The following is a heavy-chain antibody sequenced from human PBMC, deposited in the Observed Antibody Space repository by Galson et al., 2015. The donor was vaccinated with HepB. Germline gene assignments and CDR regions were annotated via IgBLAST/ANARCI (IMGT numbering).Heavy chain of an antibody. V-gene: IGHV3-53*01. CDR3: ARHNSGWSPYFDY. Sequence: SLRLSCAASGFTVSRNYMSWVRLAPGKGLEWVSVIYSGGSTYYADSVKGRFTISRDNSKNTLYLQMNSLRAEDTAVYYCARHNSGWSPYFDYWGQGTLVTVSS. D-gene: IGHD6-19*01. CDR1: GFTVSRNY. J-gene: IGHJ4*02. CDR2: IYSGGST.